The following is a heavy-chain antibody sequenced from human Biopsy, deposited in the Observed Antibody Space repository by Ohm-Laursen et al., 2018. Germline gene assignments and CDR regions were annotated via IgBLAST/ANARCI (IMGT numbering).Heavy chain of an antibody. CDR1: GGSITDDY. CDR2: ISKGGDT. CDR3: ARLYRLDDYWNDDPPDAFDV. Sequence: SDTLSLTCTVSGGSITDDYWSWIRQSPGKGLGWIGFISKGGDTTYNPSPRGRVAISVDTSKNQFSLKLSSVTAADTAIFFCARLYRLDDYWNDDPPDAFDVWGQGTRVTVSS. J-gene: IGHJ3*01. D-gene: IGHD1-1*01. V-gene: IGHV4-59*07.